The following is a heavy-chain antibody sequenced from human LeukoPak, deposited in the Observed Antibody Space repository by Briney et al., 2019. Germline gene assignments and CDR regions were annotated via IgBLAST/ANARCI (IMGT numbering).Heavy chain of an antibody. Sequence: GGSLRLSCAASGLTVTNAWMNWVRQAPGKGLEWVGRIASKTDGGTTDYAAPVKGRFTISRDDSKNTLFLQMNSLKTEDTAVYYCITPLPYSAQGGQGTLVTVSS. D-gene: IGHD2-21*01. J-gene: IGHJ4*02. V-gene: IGHV3-15*04. CDR2: IASKTDGGTT. CDR3: ITPLPYSAQ. CDR1: GLTVTNAW.